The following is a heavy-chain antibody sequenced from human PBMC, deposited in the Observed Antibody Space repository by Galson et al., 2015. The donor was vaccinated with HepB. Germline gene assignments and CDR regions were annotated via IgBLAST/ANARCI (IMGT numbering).Heavy chain of an antibody. V-gene: IGHV1-69*06. D-gene: IGHD2-15*01. CDR3: ALGGMPTQMPFDP. J-gene: IGHJ5*02. CDR1: GDTLSSHA. CDR2: IITMIGTS. Sequence: SVKVSCKASGDTLSSHAVSWVRQAPGQGPEWMGLIITMIGTSKYAQKFQSRVAISVDTSATTAYLELSSLTSEDTAVYYCALGGMPTQMPFDPWGQGTLVIVSS.